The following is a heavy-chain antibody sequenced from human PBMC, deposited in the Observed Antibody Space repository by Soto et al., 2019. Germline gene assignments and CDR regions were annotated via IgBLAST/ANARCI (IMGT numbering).Heavy chain of an antibody. CDR2: IYHSGST. CDR3: ASRYGDPRGVNYYYGMDV. Sequence: PSETLSLTCTVSGGSISSGNWWSWVRQPPGKGLEWIGEIYHSGSTNYNPSLKSRVTISVDKSKNQFSLKLSSVTAADTAVYYCASRYGDPRGVNYYYGMDVWGQGTTVTVSS. V-gene: IGHV4-4*02. CDR1: GGSISSGNW. J-gene: IGHJ6*02. D-gene: IGHD4-17*01.